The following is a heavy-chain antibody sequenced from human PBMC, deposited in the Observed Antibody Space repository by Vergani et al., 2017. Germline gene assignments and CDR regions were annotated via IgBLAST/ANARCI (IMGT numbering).Heavy chain of an antibody. CDR3: ARVSGSYYGDY. Sequence: QVQLVQSGAEVKKPGASVKVSCKASGGTFSSYTISWVRQAPGQGLEWMGRIIPILGIASYAQKFQGRVTMTRDTSTSTVYMELSSLRSEDTAVYYCARVSGSYYGDYWGQGTLVTVSS. V-gene: IGHV1-69*09. D-gene: IGHD1-26*01. CDR1: GGTFSSYT. CDR2: IIPILGIA. J-gene: IGHJ4*02.